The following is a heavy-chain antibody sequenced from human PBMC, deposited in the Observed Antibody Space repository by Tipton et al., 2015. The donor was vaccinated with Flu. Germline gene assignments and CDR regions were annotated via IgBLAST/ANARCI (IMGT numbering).Heavy chain of an antibody. CDR3: ARGYYDSSGYYLDAFDI. J-gene: IGHJ3*02. CDR2: FYHSGSY. CDR1: GYSITSGYS. D-gene: IGHD3-22*01. V-gene: IGHV4-38-2*01. Sequence: GLVKPSETLSLTCAVSGYSITSGYSWGWIRQPPGKGLEWIGTFYHSGSYYYNPSLKSRVTISVDTSKNQFALKLSSVTAADTAVYYCARGYYDSSGYYLDAFDIWGQGTMVTVSS.